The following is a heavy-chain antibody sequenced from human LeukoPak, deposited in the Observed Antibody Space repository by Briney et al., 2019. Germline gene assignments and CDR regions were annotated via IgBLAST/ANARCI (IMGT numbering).Heavy chain of an antibody. Sequence: PGGSLRLSCAASGFTFSSYSMNWVRQAPGKGLEWVSYISSSSSTIYYADSVKGRFTISRDNAKNSLYLQMNSLRAEDTAVYYCARDLGSSGWFTFDYAGQGTVVTVTS. CDR2: ISSSSSTI. V-gene: IGHV3-48*01. CDR1: GFTFSSYS. D-gene: IGHD6-19*01. J-gene: IGHJ4*02. CDR3: ARDLGSSGWFTFDY.